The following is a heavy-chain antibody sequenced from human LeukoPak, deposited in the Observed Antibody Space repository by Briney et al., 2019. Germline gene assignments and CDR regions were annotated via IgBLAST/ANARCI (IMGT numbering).Heavy chain of an antibody. D-gene: IGHD7-27*01. CDR2: INPNSGGT. CDR3: AREASTGAYNDY. Sequence: GASVKVSCKASGYAFTGYYMHWVRQAPGQGLEWMGWINPNSGGTNYAQKFQGRVTMTRDTSISTAYMELSRLRSDDTAVYYCAREASTGAYNDYWGQGTLVTVSS. V-gene: IGHV1-2*02. J-gene: IGHJ4*02. CDR1: GYAFTGYY.